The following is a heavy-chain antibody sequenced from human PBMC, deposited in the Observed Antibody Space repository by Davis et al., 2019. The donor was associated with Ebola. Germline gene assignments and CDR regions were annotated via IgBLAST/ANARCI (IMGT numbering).Heavy chain of an antibody. CDR2: TYYNSKWYN. V-gene: IGHV6-1*01. Sequence: PSETLSLTCAISGDSVSSGGWNWIRQSPSRGLEWLGRTYYNSKWYNDYAVSVKSRITINPDTSKNQFSLHLNSVTSGDTAVYYCARGWLRTGFDYWGQGTLVTVSS. J-gene: IGHJ4*02. D-gene: IGHD3/OR15-3a*01. CDR1: GDSVSSGG. CDR3: ARGWLRTGFDY.